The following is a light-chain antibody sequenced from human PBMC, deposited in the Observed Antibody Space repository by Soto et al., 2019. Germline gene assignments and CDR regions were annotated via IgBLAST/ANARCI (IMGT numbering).Light chain of an antibody. V-gene: IGLV2-8*01. J-gene: IGLJ3*02. CDR3: NSYAGSYNWV. Sequence: QSALTQPPSASGSPGQSVTISCTGTSSDVGGYNYVSWYQQHPGKAPKLLIYEVSKRPSVVPDRFSGSKSGNTASLTVSGLQAADEADDYCNSYAGSYNWVFGGGTKLTVL. CDR1: SSDVGGYNY. CDR2: EVS.